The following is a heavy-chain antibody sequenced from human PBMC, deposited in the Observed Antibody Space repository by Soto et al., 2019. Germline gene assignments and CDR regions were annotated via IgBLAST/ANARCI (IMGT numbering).Heavy chain of an antibody. Sequence: QVQLQESGPGLVKPSQTLSLTCTVSGGSISSGGYYWSWIRQHPGKGLEWIGYIYYSGSTYYNPAPKSRVXXXVXXSTTQFSLKLSSVTAADTAVYYCARSSTSANYFDYWGQGTLVTGSS. J-gene: IGHJ4*02. D-gene: IGHD2-2*01. CDR2: IYYSGST. CDR3: ARSSTSANYFDY. V-gene: IGHV4-31*03. CDR1: GGSISSGGYY.